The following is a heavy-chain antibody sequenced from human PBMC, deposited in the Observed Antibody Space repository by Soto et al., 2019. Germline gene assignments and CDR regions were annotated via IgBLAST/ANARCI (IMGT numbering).Heavy chain of an antibody. V-gene: IGHV4-31*03. J-gene: IGHJ4*02. D-gene: IGHD4-17*01. CDR2: IYDSGST. CDR3: ARAKTSGYGDVYYFDY. Sequence: PSETLSLTCTVSGDSVNSGAYYWSWVRQHPGKGLEWIGYIYDSGSTYYNPSLKSRVTISLDTSRNQFSLKLNSVTVADTAVYYCARAKTSGYGDVYYFDYWGQGTLVTVSS. CDR1: GDSVNSGAYY.